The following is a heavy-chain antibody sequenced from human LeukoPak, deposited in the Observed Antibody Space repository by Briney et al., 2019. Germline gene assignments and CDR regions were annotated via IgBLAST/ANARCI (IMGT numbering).Heavy chain of an antibody. D-gene: IGHD1-26*01. Sequence: QSGGSLRLSCAASGFTFNDYALYWVRQAPGKGLEWVTLISYDGYDKSYADSVRGRFTISRDNSRNTLYLQMDSLRSDDTAVYYCAREEPRGSNDYWGQGTLVTVSS. CDR1: GFTFNDYA. V-gene: IGHV3-30-3*01. CDR3: AREEPRGSNDY. CDR2: ISYDGYDK. J-gene: IGHJ4*02.